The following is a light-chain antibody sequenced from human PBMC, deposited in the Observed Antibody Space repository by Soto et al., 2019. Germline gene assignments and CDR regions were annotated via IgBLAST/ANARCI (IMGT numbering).Light chain of an antibody. CDR3: SSYTSSSTYV. V-gene: IGLV2-14*01. J-gene: IGLJ1*01. Sequence: QSVFTQPASVSGSPGQSITISRTRTSSDVGGYNDVSWYQQHPVKSPILMIYEVSNRPLGVSNRFSGSKSGNTASLTISGLQAEDEADYYCSSYTSSSTYVFGTGTKVTVL. CDR2: EVS. CDR1: SSDVGGYND.